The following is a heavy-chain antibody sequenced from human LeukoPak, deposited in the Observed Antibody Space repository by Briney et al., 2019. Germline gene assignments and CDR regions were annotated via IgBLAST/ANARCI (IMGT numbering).Heavy chain of an antibody. D-gene: IGHD2-8*01. CDR3: ARDRVTKARDAFNI. CDR2: ISNSGSTI. Sequence: PGGSLRLSCAASGFTFSDYYMSWIRQAPGKGLEWVSYISNSGSTIYYGDSAKGRFTISRDNAKNSLYLQMSSLRAEDTAVYYCARDRVTKARDAFNIWGRGTMVTVSS. CDR1: GFTFSDYY. V-gene: IGHV3-11*01. J-gene: IGHJ3*02.